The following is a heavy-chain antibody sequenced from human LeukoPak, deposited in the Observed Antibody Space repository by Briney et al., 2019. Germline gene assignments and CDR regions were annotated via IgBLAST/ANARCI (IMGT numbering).Heavy chain of an antibody. CDR1: GFTFSSYG. CDR3: ASEGIAAANAFDY. Sequence: AGGSLRLSCAASGFTFSSYGMHWVRQAPGKGLEWVAVIWYDGSNKYYADSVKGRFTISRDNSKNTLYPQMNSLRAEDTAVYYCASEGIAAANAFDYWGQGTLVTVSS. D-gene: IGHD6-13*01. V-gene: IGHV3-33*01. CDR2: IWYDGSNK. J-gene: IGHJ4*02.